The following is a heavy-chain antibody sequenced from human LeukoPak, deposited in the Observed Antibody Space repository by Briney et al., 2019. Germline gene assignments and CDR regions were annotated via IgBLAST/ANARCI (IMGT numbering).Heavy chain of an antibody. CDR1: GGTFSSYA. Sequence: SVKVSCKASGGTFSSYAIGWVRQAPGQGLEWMGGIIPIFGTANYAQKFQGRVTITTDESTSTAYMELSSLRSEDTAVYYCARADLLPPGYSGYDWGDYWGQGTLVTVSS. CDR2: IIPIFGTA. V-gene: IGHV1-69*05. J-gene: IGHJ4*02. D-gene: IGHD5-12*01. CDR3: ARADLLPPGYSGYDWGDY.